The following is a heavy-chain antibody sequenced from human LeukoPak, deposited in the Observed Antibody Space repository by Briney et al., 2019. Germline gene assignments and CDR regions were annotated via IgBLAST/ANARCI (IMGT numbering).Heavy chain of an antibody. Sequence: PGGSLRLSCAASGFTFNDYAMNWVRQAPGKGLEWVSDISWNSSTIDYADSVKGRFTISRDNAKNSLYLQMNSLRAEDTALYYCAKDAFARWTTMGDWFDPWGQGTLVTVSS. CDR3: AKDAFARWTTMGDWFDP. D-gene: IGHD3-16*01. CDR1: GFTFNDYA. J-gene: IGHJ5*02. CDR2: ISWNSSTI. V-gene: IGHV3-9*01.